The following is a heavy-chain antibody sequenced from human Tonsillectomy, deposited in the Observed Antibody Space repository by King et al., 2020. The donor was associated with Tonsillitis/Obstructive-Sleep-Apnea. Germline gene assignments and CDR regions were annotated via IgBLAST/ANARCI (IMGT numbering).Heavy chain of an antibody. V-gene: IGHV3-9*01. J-gene: IGHJ4*02. CDR2: ISWNSGTK. Sequence: VQLVESGGGLVQPGRSLRLSCAASGFTFDDYAMHWVRHAPGKGLEWVSSISWNSGTKGYADSVKGRFTISRDNAKNSLYLQMNSLRSEDTALYYCAKDKTKTKNCNYGTPSDYWGQGTLVTVSS. CDR3: AKDKTKTKNCNYGTPSDY. CDR1: GFTFDDYA. D-gene: IGHD4-11*01.